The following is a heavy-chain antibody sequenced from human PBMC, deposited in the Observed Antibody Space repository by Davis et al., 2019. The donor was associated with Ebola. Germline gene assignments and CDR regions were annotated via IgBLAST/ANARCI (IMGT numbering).Heavy chain of an antibody. Sequence: GGSLRLSCAVSGFTFSSYDMHWVRQATGKGLEWVSAIGTAGDTYYPGSVKGRFTISRENAKNSLYLQMNSLRAGDTTVYYCARGSFGDSVFDYWGQGTLVTVSS. V-gene: IGHV3-13*01. CDR3: ARGSFGDSVFDY. CDR1: GFTFSSYD. J-gene: IGHJ4*02. CDR2: IGTAGDT. D-gene: IGHD4-17*01.